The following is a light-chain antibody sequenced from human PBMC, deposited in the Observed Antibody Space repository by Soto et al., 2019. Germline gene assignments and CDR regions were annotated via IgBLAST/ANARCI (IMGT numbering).Light chain of an antibody. CDR2: KDT. CDR3: QSADISGPYV. V-gene: IGLV3-25*03. Sequence: SYELTRPPSVSVSPGQTASITCSGDALAKQYAYWYQQKAGHAPILVIYKDTERPSGIPERFSGSSSGTTVTLTISGVQAEHAAYHYYQSADISGPYVFGFGTKVTVL. J-gene: IGLJ1*01. CDR1: ALAKQY.